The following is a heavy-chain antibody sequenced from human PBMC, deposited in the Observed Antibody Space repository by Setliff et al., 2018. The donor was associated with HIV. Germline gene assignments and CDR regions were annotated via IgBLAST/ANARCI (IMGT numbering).Heavy chain of an antibody. CDR3: AKDMEYDTSVYYHWYFDL. Sequence: GGSLRLSCAASGFTFSTYGMHWVRQAPGKGLEWVAFIRYDGSNKYYADSVKGRFTISRDNSKNTLHLQMNSLRAEDTALYYCAKDMEYDTSVYYHWYFDLWGRG. J-gene: IGHJ2*01. CDR2: IRYDGSNK. V-gene: IGHV3-30*02. CDR1: GFTFSTYG. D-gene: IGHD3-22*01.